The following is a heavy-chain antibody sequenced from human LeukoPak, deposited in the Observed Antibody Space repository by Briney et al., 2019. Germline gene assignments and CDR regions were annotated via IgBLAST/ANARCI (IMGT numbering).Heavy chain of an antibody. Sequence: SVKVSCKASGGTFSSYAISWVRQAPGQGLEWMGGIIPIFGTANYAQKFQGRVTITADKSTSTAYMELSSLRSEDTAVYYCARGGYCSGGSCCPNWFDPWGQGTLVTVSS. CDR3: ARGGYCSGGSCCPNWFDP. CDR1: GGTFSSYA. V-gene: IGHV1-69*06. D-gene: IGHD2-15*01. J-gene: IGHJ5*02. CDR2: IIPIFGTA.